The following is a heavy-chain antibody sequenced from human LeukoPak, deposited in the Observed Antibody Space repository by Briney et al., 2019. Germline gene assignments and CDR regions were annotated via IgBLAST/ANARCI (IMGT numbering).Heavy chain of an antibody. D-gene: IGHD2-21*01. Sequence: SETLSLTCTVSGVSMSAYQWSWVRQSPEKGLEWIGCINTKGETSYNPSLKSRVTTSVDTSKSQFSLRLASVTAADTAVYYCATSNDAKIAPFDHWGQGAPVTVSS. CDR1: GVSMSAYQ. CDR2: INTKGET. J-gene: IGHJ4*02. V-gene: IGHV4-4*09. CDR3: ATSNDAKIAPFDH.